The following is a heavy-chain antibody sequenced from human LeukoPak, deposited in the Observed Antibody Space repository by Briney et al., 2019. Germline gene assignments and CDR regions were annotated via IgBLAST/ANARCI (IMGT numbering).Heavy chain of an antibody. J-gene: IGHJ3*02. CDR3: AKARGLIGGAFDI. CDR2: ISYDGGKK. Sequence: GGSLRLSCAASGFTFSSHDMHWVRQAPGKGLEWVAIISYDGGKKDYADSVKGRFTISRDNSKNTLYLQMNSLRPEDTALYYCAKARGLIGGAFDIWGQGTMVTVSS. V-gene: IGHV3-30*18. D-gene: IGHD3-22*01. CDR1: GFTFSSHD.